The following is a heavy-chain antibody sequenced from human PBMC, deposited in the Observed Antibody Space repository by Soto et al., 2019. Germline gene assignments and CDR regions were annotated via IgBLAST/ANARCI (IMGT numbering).Heavy chain of an antibody. D-gene: IGHD6-19*01. CDR3: AMLGGWSGGSSGMDV. CDR1: GLIFSDYH. V-gene: IGHV3-72*01. J-gene: IGHJ6*02. CDR2: IRRKANSYTT. Sequence: EVQLVESGGGLVQPGGSLRLSCAASGLIFSDYHMDWVRQAPGKGLEWVGRIRRKANSYTTEYAGSVKGRFTISRDDLKDALYLKMNNPKSEDTAVYYCAMLGGWSGGSSGMDVWGQGTTVTVSS.